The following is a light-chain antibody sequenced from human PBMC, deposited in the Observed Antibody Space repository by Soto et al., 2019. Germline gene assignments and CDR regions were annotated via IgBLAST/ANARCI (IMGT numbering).Light chain of an antibody. J-gene: IGLJ2*01. V-gene: IGLV2-14*01. CDR3: SSHTSSSTVV. Sequence: QSALTKPASVSGSPGQSITISCTGTSSDVGGYNYVAWYQQHPGKAPKLMISEVSNRPSGVSNRFSGSKSGNTASLIISGLQAEDEADYYCSSHTSSSTVVFGGGTKVTVL. CDR1: SSDVGGYNY. CDR2: EVS.